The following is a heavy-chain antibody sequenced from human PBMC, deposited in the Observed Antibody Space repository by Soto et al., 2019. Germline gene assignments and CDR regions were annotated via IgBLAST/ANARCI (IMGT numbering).Heavy chain of an antibody. CDR2: IYHSGST. J-gene: IGHJ4*02. CDR1: GGSISSSNW. CDR3: ARVLWSGESPLDY. D-gene: IGHD3-10*01. Sequence: SETLSLTCAASGGSISSSNWWSWVRQPPGKGLEWIGEIYHSGSTNYNPSLKSRVTISVDKSKNQFSLKLSSVTAADTAVYYCARVLWSGESPLDYWGRGTLVTVSS. V-gene: IGHV4-4*02.